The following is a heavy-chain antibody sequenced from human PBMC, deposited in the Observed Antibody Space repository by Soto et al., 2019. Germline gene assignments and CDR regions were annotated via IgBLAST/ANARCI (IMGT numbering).Heavy chain of an antibody. J-gene: IGHJ4*01. CDR3: ARHNPASTVFGIVISLRY. D-gene: IGHD3-3*01. CDR2: INHSGST. Sequence: SETLSLTCAVYGGSFCGYYWNWIRQPPGKGLEWIGEINHSGSTNYNPSLKSRVTISVDTSKNQFSLKLSSVTAADTAVYYCARHNPASTVFGIVISLRYWGHGTLVTVSS. V-gene: IGHV4-34*01. CDR1: GGSFCGYY.